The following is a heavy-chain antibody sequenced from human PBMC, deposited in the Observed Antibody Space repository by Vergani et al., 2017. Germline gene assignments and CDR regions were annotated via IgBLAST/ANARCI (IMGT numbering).Heavy chain of an antibody. D-gene: IGHD3-10*01. Sequence: QVQLVKSGGGLVKPGGSLRLSCAASGFTFSDYYMSWIRQAPGKGLEWVSYISSSSSYTNYADSVKGRFTISRDNAKNSLYLQMNSLRAEDTAVYYCARAPGLLWFGESVGGWFDPWGQGTLVTVSS. CDR2: ISSSSSYT. V-gene: IGHV3-11*06. CDR3: ARAPGLLWFGESVGGWFDP. CDR1: GFTFSDYY. J-gene: IGHJ5*02.